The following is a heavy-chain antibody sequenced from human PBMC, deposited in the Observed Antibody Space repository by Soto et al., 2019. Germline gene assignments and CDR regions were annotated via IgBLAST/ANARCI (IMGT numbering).Heavy chain of an antibody. CDR1: GFTFSSYA. V-gene: IGHV3-30-3*01. J-gene: IGHJ4*02. CDR3: ARTYYYGSGSYLDY. CDR2: ISYDGSNK. Sequence: QVQLVESGGGVVQPGRSLRLSCAASGFTFSSYAMHWVRQAPGKGLEWVAVISYDGSNKYYADSVKGRFTISRDNSKNTLYLQMNSLRAEDTAVYYCARTYYYGSGSYLDYWGQATLVTVSS. D-gene: IGHD3-10*01.